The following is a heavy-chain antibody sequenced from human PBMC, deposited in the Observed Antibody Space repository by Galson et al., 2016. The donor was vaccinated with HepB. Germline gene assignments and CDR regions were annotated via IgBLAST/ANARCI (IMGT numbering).Heavy chain of an antibody. J-gene: IGHJ4*02. Sequence: LTCTVSGGSINIISFYWDWIRQPPGKGLEWIGSVYYSGSTNYNPSLKSRVTISEDTAKNQFSLKLNSVTAADTAVYFCARRHYSGWYNYFDFWGQGTLVTVSS. CDR1: GGSINIISFY. CDR2: VYYSGST. D-gene: IGHD6-19*01. CDR3: ARRHYSGWYNYFDF. V-gene: IGHV4-39*01.